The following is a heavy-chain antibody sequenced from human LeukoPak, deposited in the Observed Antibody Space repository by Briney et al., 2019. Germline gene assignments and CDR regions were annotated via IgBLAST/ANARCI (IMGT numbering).Heavy chain of an antibody. D-gene: IGHD5-12*01. CDR1: GFTFSSYS. CDR2: ISSSSSYI. V-gene: IGHV3-21*01. J-gene: IGHJ5*02. CDR3: AKGNIVATSRFDP. Sequence: PGGSLRLSCAASGFTFSSYSMNWVRQAPGKGLEWVSSISSSSSYIYYADSVKGRFTISRDNAKNSLYLQMNSLRAEDTAVYYCAKGNIVATSRFDPWGQGTLVTVSS.